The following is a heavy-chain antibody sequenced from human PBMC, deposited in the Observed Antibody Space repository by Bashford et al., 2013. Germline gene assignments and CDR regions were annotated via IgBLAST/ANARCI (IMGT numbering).Heavy chain of an antibody. Sequence: GSLRLSCAASGFNFGKYWMHWVRQAPGEGLVWVSRIKSDGGTKAYADSVKGRFTISRDNAKKNVYLQMNSLRAEDTARYYCVRGILTTGGFDYGTLFPLDVFDIWGQGSMVTVSS. CDR1: GFNFGKYW. V-gene: IGHV3-74*01. CDR3: VRGILTTGGFDYGTLFPLDVFDI. CDR2: IKSDGGTK. D-gene: IGHD4/OR15-4a*01. J-gene: IGHJ3*02.